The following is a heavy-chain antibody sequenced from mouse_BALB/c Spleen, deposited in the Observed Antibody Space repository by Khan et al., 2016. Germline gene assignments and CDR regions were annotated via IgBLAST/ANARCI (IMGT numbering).Heavy chain of an antibody. CDR3: ARDGWCYYSMDF. CDR1: GFSIIAYG. V-gene: IGHV2-6-7*01. D-gene: IGHD1-1*02. CDR2: IWGDGST. Sequence: QVQLKESGPGLVAPSQILSITCTVSGFSIIAYGVNWVRQPPGKGLEWLGMIWGDGSTDHNSALKSRLNITKDTSKSQVFLKMNSLQTDETAKYYCARDGWCYYSMDFWGPGTSVTVS. J-gene: IGHJ4*01.